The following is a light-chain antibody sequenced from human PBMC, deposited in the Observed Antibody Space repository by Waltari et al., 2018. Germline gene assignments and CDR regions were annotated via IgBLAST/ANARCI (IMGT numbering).Light chain of an antibody. CDR2: RTN. J-gene: IGLJ3*02. Sequence: QSALTQPPSTSGTPGQRVTISCSGTRANIGGNNVFWYQQLPGSAPKLLIYRTNQRPSGVPDRFSGATAGTSGSLAISGLRSEDEADYYCAAWDGSLSGWVFGGGTKLTVL. CDR3: AAWDGSLSGWV. CDR1: RANIGGNN. V-gene: IGLV1-47*01.